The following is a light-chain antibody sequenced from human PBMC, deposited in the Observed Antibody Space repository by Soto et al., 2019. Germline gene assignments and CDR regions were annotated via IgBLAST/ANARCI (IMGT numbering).Light chain of an antibody. CDR1: QTILDRAKHKNY. CDR2: WSS. Sequence: DIVMTQSPDSLAISLGERATFNCMSSQTILDRAKHKNYLAWYQRKSGHPPILLIYWSSLREPGVPDRFTGSGYGTDFTLTISSLQAEDGAVYYCQQYFTSPYTFGQGTKVDIK. CDR3: QQYFTSPYT. J-gene: IGKJ1*01. V-gene: IGKV4-1*01.